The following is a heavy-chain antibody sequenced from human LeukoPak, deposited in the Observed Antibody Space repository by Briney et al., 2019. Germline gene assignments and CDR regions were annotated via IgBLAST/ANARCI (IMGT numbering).Heavy chain of an antibody. CDR1: GYSISSSNW. D-gene: IGHD4-17*01. Sequence: PSDTLSLTCAVSGYSISSSNWWGWIRQPPGKGLEWIGYIYYSGSTYYNPSLKSRVTMSVDTSKNQFSLKLSSETAVDTAVYYCAKYGDYSAFDIWGQGTMVTVSS. CDR2: IYYSGST. V-gene: IGHV4-28*01. J-gene: IGHJ3*02. CDR3: AKYGDYSAFDI.